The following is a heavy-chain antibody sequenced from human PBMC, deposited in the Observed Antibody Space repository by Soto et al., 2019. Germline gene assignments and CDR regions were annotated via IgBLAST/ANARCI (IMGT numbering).Heavy chain of an antibody. CDR1: GFTLSYPW. CDR2: RGLHCSDK. D-gene: IGHD6-19*01. V-gene: IGHV3-7*04. CDR3: GGGSGWLFDY. Sequence: VGSLRLSCAVSGFTLSYPWMSWVRQGPGKGLERVANRGLHCSDKNYADSVMGRFTISTDNTKNSLFLQMNSLRFDDTAVYYCGGGSGWLFDYWGQGTPVTVSS. J-gene: IGHJ4*02.